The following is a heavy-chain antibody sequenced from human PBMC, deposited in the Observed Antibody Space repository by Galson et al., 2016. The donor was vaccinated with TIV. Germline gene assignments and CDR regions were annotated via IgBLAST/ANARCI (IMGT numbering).Heavy chain of an antibody. V-gene: IGHV1-69*13. CDR3: ARPSDSSWYFDL. CDR2: IIPIFRSP. CDR1: GGSFSNYA. J-gene: IGHJ2*01. Sequence: SVKVSCKASGGSFSNYAINWVRQAPGQGLERMGGIIPIFRSPNYAQRFQGRVTITADESTSTAFAELSSLRSDDTAVYYCARPSDSSWYFDLWGRGTPVIVSS. D-gene: IGHD6-13*01.